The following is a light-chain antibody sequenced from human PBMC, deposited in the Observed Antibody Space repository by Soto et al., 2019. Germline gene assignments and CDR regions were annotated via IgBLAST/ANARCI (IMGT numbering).Light chain of an antibody. V-gene: IGLV1-40*01. CDR1: SSNIGAGYD. Sequence: QSVLTQPPSVSGSPGQRVTISCTGSSSNIGAGYDVHWYQQLPGTAPKLLIYGNSNRPSGVPDRFSGSKSGTPASLAITGLQAEDEADYYCQSYDSSLSGSRVFGTGTQVTVL. CDR2: GNS. CDR3: QSYDSSLSGSRV. J-gene: IGLJ1*01.